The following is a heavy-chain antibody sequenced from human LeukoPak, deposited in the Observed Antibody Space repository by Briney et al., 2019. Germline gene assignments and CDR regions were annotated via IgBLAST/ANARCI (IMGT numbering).Heavy chain of an antibody. Sequence: GTSVKVSCKSSGFTFSSYGFIWVRQAPGQGLEWMGWISANNGNTNYAQKVQDRVTMTTDTSTNTAYMEVRSLRSDDTAIYYCARTGLTWWDLPDSWGQGTLVTVSS. CDR2: ISANNGNT. D-gene: IGHD1-26*01. J-gene: IGHJ5*02. CDR3: ARTGLTWWDLPDS. CDR1: GFTFSSYG. V-gene: IGHV1-18*01.